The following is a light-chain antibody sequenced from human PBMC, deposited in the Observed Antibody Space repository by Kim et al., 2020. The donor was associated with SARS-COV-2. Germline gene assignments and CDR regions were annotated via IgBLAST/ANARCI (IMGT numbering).Light chain of an antibody. Sequence: DIQMTQSPSFLSASVRDRVTITCQASQDINKFLNWYQQKPGKAPKLLIYDASNLETGVPSRFSGSGSGTDFALTISSLQPEDVGTYYCQQYDNPPLTFGGGTKVDIK. CDR2: DAS. CDR1: QDINKF. V-gene: IGKV1-33*01. J-gene: IGKJ4*01. CDR3: QQYDNPPLT.